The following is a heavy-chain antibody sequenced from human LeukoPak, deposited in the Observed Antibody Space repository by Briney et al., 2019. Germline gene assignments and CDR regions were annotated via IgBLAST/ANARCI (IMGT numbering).Heavy chain of an antibody. Sequence: GGSLRLSCAASGFTFSDYYMSWIRQAPGKGLEWVSYISSSSSYTNYADSVKGRYTISRDNAKNSLYLQMNSLKTEDTAVYYCARGAIAATGSFDYWGQGTLVTVSS. CDR1: GFTFSDYY. V-gene: IGHV3-11*05. D-gene: IGHD6-13*01. CDR2: ISSSSSYT. CDR3: ARGAIAATGSFDY. J-gene: IGHJ4*02.